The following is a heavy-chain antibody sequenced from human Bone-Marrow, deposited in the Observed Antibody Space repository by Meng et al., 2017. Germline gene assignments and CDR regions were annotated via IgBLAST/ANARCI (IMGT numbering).Heavy chain of an antibody. CDR3: ARDDWGPIGY. Sequence: QLVLVYPVGGVVQHCRSLRLHCAGSGFTVSSYGMHWVRQAPGKGLEWVAVIWYDGSNKYYADSVKGRFTISRDNSKNTLYLQMNSLRAEDTAVYYCARDDWGPIGYWGQGTLVTVSS. CDR1: GFTVSSYG. J-gene: IGHJ4*02. D-gene: IGHD7-27*01. V-gene: IGHV3-33*01. CDR2: IWYDGSNK.